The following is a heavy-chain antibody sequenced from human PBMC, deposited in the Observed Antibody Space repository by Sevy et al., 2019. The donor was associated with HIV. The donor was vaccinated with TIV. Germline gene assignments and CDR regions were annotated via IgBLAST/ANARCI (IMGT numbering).Heavy chain of an antibody. CDR1: GFTFSSYS. J-gene: IGHJ4*02. Sequence: GGSLRLSCAASGFTFSSYSMNWVRQAPGKGLEWVSSISSSSSYIYYADSVKGRLNISRDNAKNSLYLQMNSLRAEDTAVYYCARVWVSYYYDSSGLLDYWGQGTLVTVSS. CDR3: ARVWVSYYYDSSGLLDY. CDR2: ISSSSSYI. D-gene: IGHD3-22*01. V-gene: IGHV3-21*01.